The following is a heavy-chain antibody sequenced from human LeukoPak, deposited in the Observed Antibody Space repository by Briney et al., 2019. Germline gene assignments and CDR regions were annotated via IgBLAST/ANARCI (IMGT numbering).Heavy chain of an antibody. CDR1: GGSISSYY. V-gene: IGHV4-59*08. CDR3: ARHYGSGLDWFDP. CDR2: INYSGST. J-gene: IGHJ5*02. D-gene: IGHD3-10*01. Sequence: PSETLSLTCSVSGGSISSYYWSWTRQPPGKGLEWIGYINYSGSTNYNPSLKSRVTISVDTSKNQFSLKLSSVTAADTAVYYCARHYGSGLDWFDPWGQGTLVTVSS.